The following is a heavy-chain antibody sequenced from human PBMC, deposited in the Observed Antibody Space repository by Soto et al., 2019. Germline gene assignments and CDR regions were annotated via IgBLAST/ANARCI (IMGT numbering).Heavy chain of an antibody. D-gene: IGHD2-15*01. CDR2: IYPGDSDT. Sequence: PRDSLKISCKGSGYSVTSYWFCWVRQMPGKGLEWMGIIYPGDSDTRYSPSFQGQVTISADKSISTAYLQWSSLKASDTAMYYCATNGDCSGGSCAISAYGDYYYMDVWGKGTTVTVSS. CDR3: ATNGDCSGGSCAISAYGDYYYMDV. V-gene: IGHV5-51*01. J-gene: IGHJ6*03. CDR1: GYSVTSYW.